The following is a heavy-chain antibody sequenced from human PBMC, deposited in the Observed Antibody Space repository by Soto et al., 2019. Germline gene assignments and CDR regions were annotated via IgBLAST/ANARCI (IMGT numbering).Heavy chain of an antibody. Sequence: SSETLSLTCTVSGDSIRNYYWSWIRQPPGKGLEWIGYIYYSGSTSSNPSLKSRVTISVDTPKNQFSLKLSSVTAADTAVYYCARVNYYDSSGYSVDYWGQGTLVTVSS. CDR2: IYYSGST. CDR1: GDSIRNYY. CDR3: ARVNYYDSSGYSVDY. J-gene: IGHJ4*02. D-gene: IGHD3-22*01. V-gene: IGHV4-59*01.